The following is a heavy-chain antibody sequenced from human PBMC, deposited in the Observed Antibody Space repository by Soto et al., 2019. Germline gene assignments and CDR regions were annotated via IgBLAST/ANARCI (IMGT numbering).Heavy chain of an antibody. CDR2: IIPILGIA. V-gene: IGHV1-69*08. CDR1: GGTFSSYT. CDR3: ARDGNTDNYYYYMDV. Sequence: QVQLVQSGAEVKKPGSSVKVSCKASGGTFSSYTISWVRQAPGQGLEWMGRIIPILGIANYAQKFQGRVTITADKSTSTAYMELSSLRSEDTAVYYCARDGNTDNYYYYMDVWGNGTTVTVSS. D-gene: IGHD4-17*01. J-gene: IGHJ6*03.